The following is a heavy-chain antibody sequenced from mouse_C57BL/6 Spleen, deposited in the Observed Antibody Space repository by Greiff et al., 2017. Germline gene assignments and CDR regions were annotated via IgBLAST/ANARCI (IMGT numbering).Heavy chain of an antibody. J-gene: IGHJ2*01. D-gene: IGHD1-2*01. CDR2: ISSGGSYT. Sequence: DVQLVESGGDLVKPGGSLKLSCAASGFTFSSYGMSWVRQTPDKRLEWVATISSGGSYTYYSDSVKGRFTISRDNAKNTLYLQMSSLKSEYTAMYYYARRGHYGGNDYWGQGTTLTVSS. CDR1: GFTFSSYG. V-gene: IGHV5-6*02. CDR3: ARRGHYGGNDY.